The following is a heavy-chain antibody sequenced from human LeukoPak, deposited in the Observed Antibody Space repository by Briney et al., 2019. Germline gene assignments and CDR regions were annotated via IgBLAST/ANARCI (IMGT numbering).Heavy chain of an antibody. Sequence: GASLRLSCAASGFTFSSYAMSWVRQAPGKGLEWVSAISGSGGSTYYADSVKGRFTISRDNSRNTLYLQMNSLRAEDTAVYYCAKDKGSGYPYYFDYWGQGTLVTVSS. D-gene: IGHD3-22*01. CDR1: GFTFSSYA. V-gene: IGHV3-23*01. CDR3: AKDKGSGYPYYFDY. CDR2: ISGSGGST. J-gene: IGHJ4*02.